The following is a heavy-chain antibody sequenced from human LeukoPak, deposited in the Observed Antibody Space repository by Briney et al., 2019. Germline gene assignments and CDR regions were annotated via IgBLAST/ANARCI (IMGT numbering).Heavy chain of an antibody. D-gene: IGHD3-22*01. Sequence: PSETLSLTCAVYGGSFSGYYWSWIRQPPGKGLEWIGEINHSGSTNYNPSLKSRVTISADTSKNQFSLKLSSVTAADTAVYYCARGAPPYYYDSSGYYPRHPFDYWGQGTLVTVSS. CDR3: ARGAPPYYYDSSGYYPRHPFDY. CDR1: GGSFSGYY. CDR2: INHSGST. V-gene: IGHV4-34*01. J-gene: IGHJ4*02.